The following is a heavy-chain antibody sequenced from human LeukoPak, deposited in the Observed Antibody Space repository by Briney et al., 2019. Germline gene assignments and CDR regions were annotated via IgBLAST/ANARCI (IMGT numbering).Heavy chain of an antibody. V-gene: IGHV4-39*07. Sequence: SETLSLTCSVSGGSISSSSYYWGWIRQPPGKGLEWIGTFRYSGSTYYNPSLKSRVTISVNMSKNQFSLKLISVTAADTAVYYCARLYRKTYKWNDQPDYWGQGTLVTVSS. CDR3: ARLYRKTYKWNDQPDY. CDR1: GGSISSSSYY. J-gene: IGHJ4*02. D-gene: IGHD1-20*01. CDR2: FRYSGST.